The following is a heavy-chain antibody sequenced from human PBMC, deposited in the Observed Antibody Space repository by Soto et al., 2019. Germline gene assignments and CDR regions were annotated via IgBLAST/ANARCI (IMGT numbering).Heavy chain of an antibody. CDR3: ARGEHREYSVYEINY. Sequence: PSETLSLTCAVYGGSFSGYYWSWIRQPPGKGLEWIGEINHSGSTNYNPSLKSRVTISVDTSKNQFSLKLSSVTAADTAVYYCARGEHREYSVYEINYWGQGTLVTVSS. V-gene: IGHV4-34*01. J-gene: IGHJ4*02. D-gene: IGHD5-12*01. CDR2: INHSGST. CDR1: GGSFSGYY.